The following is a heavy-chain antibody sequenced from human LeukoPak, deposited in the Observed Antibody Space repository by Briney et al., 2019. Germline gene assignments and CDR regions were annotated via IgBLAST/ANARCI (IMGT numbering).Heavy chain of an antibody. V-gene: IGHV3-53*01. CDR3: ARDPLDP. J-gene: IGHJ5*02. CDR2: AFVGGDT. CDR1: GLDVSSTY. Sequence: GGSLRLSCASSGLDVSSTYMSWIRQAPGKGLEWVSTAFVGGDTYYAASVKGRFTLSKDSSRNTMFLQMHGLRPEDTAVYYCARDPLDPWGQGTLVAVSP.